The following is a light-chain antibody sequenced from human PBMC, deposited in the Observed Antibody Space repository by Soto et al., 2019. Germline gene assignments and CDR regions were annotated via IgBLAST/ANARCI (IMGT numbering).Light chain of an antibody. CDR2: GAS. CDR1: QSVSSSY. Sequence: MVLAESPGTLCVSPGERATLSCRSSQSVSSSYLAWYQQKPGQAPRLLIYGASSRATGIPDRFSGSGSGPDFTPTISRLAPEDSAVYYCQQYGSSPGTFGQGTKVDIK. CDR3: QQYGSSPGT. V-gene: IGKV3-20*01. J-gene: IGKJ1*01.